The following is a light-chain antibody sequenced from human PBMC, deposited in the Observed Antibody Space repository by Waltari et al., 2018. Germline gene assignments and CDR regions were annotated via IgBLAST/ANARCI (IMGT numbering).Light chain of an antibody. V-gene: IGLV2-23*02. J-gene: IGLJ1*01. CDR3: CSYAGSSTYV. Sequence: QSALTQPASVSGSPGQSITISCTGTSSDVGSYNLVSWYQQPPGKAPKLMIYAVSKRTSGVSNRFSGSKSGNTASLTISGLQAEDEADYYCCSYAGSSTYVFGTGTKVTVL. CDR2: AVS. CDR1: SSDVGSYNL.